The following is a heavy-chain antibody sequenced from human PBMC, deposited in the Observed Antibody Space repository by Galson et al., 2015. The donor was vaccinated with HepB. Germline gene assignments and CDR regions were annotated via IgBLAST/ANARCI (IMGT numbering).Heavy chain of an antibody. Sequence: SLRLSCAASGFTFSSYGMHWVRQASGKGLEWVAVISYAGSNKYYADSVKGRFTISRDNSKNTLYLQMNSLRAEDTAVYYCAKESFWSGPEGYYFDYWGQGTLVTVSS. J-gene: IGHJ4*02. V-gene: IGHV3-30*18. CDR1: GFTFSSYG. D-gene: IGHD3-3*01. CDR3: AKESFWSGPEGYYFDY. CDR2: ISYAGSNK.